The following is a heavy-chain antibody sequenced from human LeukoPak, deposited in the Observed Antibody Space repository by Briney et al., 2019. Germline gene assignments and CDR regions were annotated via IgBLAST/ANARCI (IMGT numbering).Heavy chain of an antibody. D-gene: IGHD3-16*02. CDR1: GFTFSSYS. J-gene: IGHJ4*02. CDR2: ISSSSSTI. CDR3: ARSDTFGGVIVIRAFDY. Sequence: PGGSLRLSCAASGFTFSSYSMNWVRQAPGKGLEWVSYISSSSSTIYYADSVKGRFTISRDNAKNSLYLQMNSLRAEDTAVYYCARSDTFGGVIVIRAFDYWGQGTLVTVSS. V-gene: IGHV3-48*04.